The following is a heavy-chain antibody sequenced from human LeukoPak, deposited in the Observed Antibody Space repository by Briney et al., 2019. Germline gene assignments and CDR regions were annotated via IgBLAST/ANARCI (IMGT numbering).Heavy chain of an antibody. CDR2: IYTSGST. CDR1: GFSVSSTY. V-gene: IGHV3-66*03. D-gene: IGHD3-10*01. J-gene: IGHJ5*02. CDR3: TRDRAGTQSGVEFDL. Sequence: GGSLRLSCAASGFSVSSTYMSWVRQAPGKGLEWVSLIYTSGSTFYADSVMGRFTISRDNSKNTLFLQMNSLRAEDSAVYYCTRDRAGTQSGVEFDLWGQGTLVTVSS.